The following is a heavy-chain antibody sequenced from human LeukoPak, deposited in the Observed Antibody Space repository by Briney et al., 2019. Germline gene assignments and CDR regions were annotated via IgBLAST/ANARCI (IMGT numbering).Heavy chain of an antibody. J-gene: IGHJ4*02. CDR2: ISYDGSNK. Sequence: GGSLRLSCAASGFTFSSYAMHWVRQAPGKGLEWVAVISYDGSNKYYADSVKGRFTISRDNSKNTLYLQMNSLRAEDTAVYYCAELGGNSPFDYWGQGTLVTVSS. CDR1: GFTFSSYA. CDR3: AELGGNSPFDY. D-gene: IGHD4-23*01. V-gene: IGHV3-30-3*01.